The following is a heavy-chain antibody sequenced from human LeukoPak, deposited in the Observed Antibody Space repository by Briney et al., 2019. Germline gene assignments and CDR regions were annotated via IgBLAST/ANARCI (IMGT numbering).Heavy chain of an antibody. D-gene: IGHD3-22*01. V-gene: IGHV3-23*01. J-gene: IGHJ6*03. Sequence: PGGSLRLSCAASGFTFSSDAMSWVRQAPGKGLEWVSAISGSGGSTYYADSVKGRFTISRDNSKNTLYLQMNSLRAEDTAVYYCAKGGWLYFYYYYMDVWGKGTTVTVSS. CDR1: GFTFSSDA. CDR3: AKGGWLYFYYYYMDV. CDR2: ISGSGGST.